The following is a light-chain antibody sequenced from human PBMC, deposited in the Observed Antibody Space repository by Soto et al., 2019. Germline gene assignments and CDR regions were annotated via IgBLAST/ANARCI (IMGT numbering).Light chain of an antibody. CDR1: QSISSY. CDR3: QQSYSTPIT. CDR2: AAS. J-gene: IGKJ5*01. V-gene: IGKV1-39*01. Sequence: DLQITYSPSSLSASVLHRANTTCRASQSISSYLNWYQQKPGKAPKLLIYAASSLQSGVPSRFSGSGSGTDFTLTISSLQPEDFATYYCQQSYSTPITAGQGTRLEI.